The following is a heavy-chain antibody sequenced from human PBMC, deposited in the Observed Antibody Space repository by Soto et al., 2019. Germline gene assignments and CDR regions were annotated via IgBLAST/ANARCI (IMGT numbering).Heavy chain of an antibody. V-gene: IGHV5-51*01. CDR1: GYSFTSYW. Sequence: GESLKISCKGSGYSFTSYWMGWVRQMPGKGLEWMGIIYPGDSDTRYSPSFQGQVTISADKSISTAYLQWSSLKASDTAMYYCARGLAVAGTKNWFAPWGQGTLVTVSS. J-gene: IGHJ5*02. CDR2: IYPGDSDT. CDR3: ARGLAVAGTKNWFAP. D-gene: IGHD6-19*01.